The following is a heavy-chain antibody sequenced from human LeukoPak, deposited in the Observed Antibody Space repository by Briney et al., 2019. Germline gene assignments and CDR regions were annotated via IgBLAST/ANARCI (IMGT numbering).Heavy chain of an antibody. D-gene: IGHD3-16*01. V-gene: IGHV3-30-3*01. J-gene: IGHJ4*02. CDR2: ISYDGSNK. Sequence: GGSLRLSCAASGFTFSSYAMHWVRQAPGKGLEWVAVISYDGSNKYYADSVKGRFTISRDNSKNTLYLQMNSLRAEDTAVYYCARDRLADYWGQGTLVTVSS. CDR3: ARDRLADY. CDR1: GFTFSSYA.